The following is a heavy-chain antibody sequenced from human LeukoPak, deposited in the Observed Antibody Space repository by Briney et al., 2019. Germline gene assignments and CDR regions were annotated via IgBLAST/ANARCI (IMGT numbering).Heavy chain of an antibody. CDR3: AGTGGGYLNYFDY. D-gene: IGHD3-22*01. CDR2: IYYSGST. J-gene: IGHJ4*02. CDR1: GGSISSYY. Sequence: PSETLSLTCTVSGGSISSYYWSWIRQPPGKGLEWIGYIYYSGSTNYNPSLKSRVTISVDTSKNQFSLKLSSVTAADTAVYYCAGTGGGYLNYFDYWGQGTPVTVSS. V-gene: IGHV4-59*01.